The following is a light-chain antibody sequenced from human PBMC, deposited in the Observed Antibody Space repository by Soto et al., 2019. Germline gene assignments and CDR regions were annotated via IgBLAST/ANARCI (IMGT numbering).Light chain of an antibody. CDR3: QQYSKWPIT. CDR1: QSVNSN. V-gene: IGKV3-15*01. CDR2: GIS. Sequence: EILMTQSPATLSASPGERATLSCRASQSVNSNYLAWYHQHPGQPPRLLIYGISTRATGIPARFSGSGSGTEFSLTISSLQSEDFAVYYCQQYSKWPITFGQGTRLEI. J-gene: IGKJ5*01.